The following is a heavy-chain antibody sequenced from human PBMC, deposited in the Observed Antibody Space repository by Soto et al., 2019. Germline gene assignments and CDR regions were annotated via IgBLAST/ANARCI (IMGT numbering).Heavy chain of an antibody. CDR2: VRTSGSSI. CDR1: GFSFGSYT. J-gene: IGHJ6*02. Sequence: ELQLVESGGGLAKPGGSLRLSCAASGFSFGSYTMTWVRQAPGKGLEWVSAVRTSGSSIYSPDSLKGRFTISRDNAKVSMYLQMNRLRVNDTAVYYCARGEYGMDVWGQGTTVTVS. V-gene: IGHV3-21*01. CDR3: ARGEYGMDV.